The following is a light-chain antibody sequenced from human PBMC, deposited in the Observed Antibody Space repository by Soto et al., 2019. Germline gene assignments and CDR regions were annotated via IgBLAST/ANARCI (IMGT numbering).Light chain of an antibody. CDR1: SSDVGGYNY. CDR3: SSYISSSTLV. J-gene: IGLJ2*01. CDR2: DVN. Sequence: QPVLTQPASVSGSPGQSITISCTGTSSDVGGYNYVSWYQQHPGKAPKLMIYDVNNRPSGVSNRFSGSSSGNTASLTISGLQAEDEADYYCSSYISSSTLVFGGGTKLTVL. V-gene: IGLV2-14*01.